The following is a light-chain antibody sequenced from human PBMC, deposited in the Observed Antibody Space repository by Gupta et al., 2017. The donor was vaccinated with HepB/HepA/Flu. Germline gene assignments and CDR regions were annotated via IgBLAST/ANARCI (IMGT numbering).Light chain of an antibody. CDR3: QQYYSIPLT. J-gene: IGKJ4*01. Sequence: DIVMTQSPDSLAVSLGERATINCKSSQNVLYSSNNKNYLAWYQQKPGQPPKLIIYWASTRESGVPDRFSGSGSGTDFTLTINSLQAEDVAIYYCQQYYSIPLTFGGGTQVEIK. CDR2: WAS. V-gene: IGKV4-1*01. CDR1: QNVLYSSNNKNY.